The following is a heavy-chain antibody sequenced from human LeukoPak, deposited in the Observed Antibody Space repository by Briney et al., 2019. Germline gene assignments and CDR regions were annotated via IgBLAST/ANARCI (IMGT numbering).Heavy chain of an antibody. CDR1: GFTFSSYW. D-gene: IGHD3-3*01. CDR2: IKQDGSEK. CDR3: ARDELRITIFGVVIRHAYNWFDP. Sequence: PGGSLRLSWAASGFTFSSYWMSWVRQAPGKGLEWVANIKQDGSEKYYVDSVKGRFTISRDNAKNSLYLQMNSLRAEDTAVYYCARDELRITIFGVVIRHAYNWFDPWGQGTLVTVSS. V-gene: IGHV3-7*01. J-gene: IGHJ5*02.